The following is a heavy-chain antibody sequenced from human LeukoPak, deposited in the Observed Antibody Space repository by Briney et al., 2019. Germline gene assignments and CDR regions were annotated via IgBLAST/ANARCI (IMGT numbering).Heavy chain of an antibody. CDR3: ARQDTSWSGYYTGYYYYYMDV. CDR2: IYYSGRT. CDR1: GGSISSSSYY. D-gene: IGHD3-3*01. Sequence: SETLSLTCTVSGGSISSSSYYWGWIRQPPGKGLEWIGSIYYSGRTYYNPSLKSRDTISVDTSKNQFSRKLSSVTAADTAVYYCARQDTSWSGYYTGYYYYYMDVRGKGTTVTVSS. J-gene: IGHJ6*03. V-gene: IGHV4-39*01.